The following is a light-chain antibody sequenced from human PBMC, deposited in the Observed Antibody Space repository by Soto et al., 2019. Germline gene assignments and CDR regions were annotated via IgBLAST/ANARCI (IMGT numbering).Light chain of an antibody. CDR1: QSVSSN. J-gene: IGKJ3*01. CDR2: GAS. Sequence: EIVMTQSPATLSVSPGERATLSCRASQSVSSNLAWYQQKPGQAPRLLIYGASTRATGIPARFSGSGSGTEFTLTISSLQSEDFAVYYRQLYNNWVFTFGPGTKVDIK. V-gene: IGKV3-15*01. CDR3: QLYNNWVFT.